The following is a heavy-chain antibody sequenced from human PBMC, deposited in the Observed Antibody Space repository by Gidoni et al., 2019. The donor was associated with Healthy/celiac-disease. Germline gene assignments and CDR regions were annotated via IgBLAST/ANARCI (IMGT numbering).Heavy chain of an antibody. J-gene: IGHJ6*02. CDR3: ARDRFMITFGGVIVPPYYYGMDV. V-gene: IGHV3-66*02. CDR2: IYSGGST. D-gene: IGHD3-16*02. CDR1: GFTVRSNY. Sequence: EVQLVESGGGLVQPGGSLRLACAASGFTVRSNYMSWVRQAPGKGLGWVSVIYSGGSTYYADSVKGRFTISRDNSKNTLYLQMNSLRAEDTAVYYCARDRFMITFGGVIVPPYYYGMDVWGQGTTVTVSS.